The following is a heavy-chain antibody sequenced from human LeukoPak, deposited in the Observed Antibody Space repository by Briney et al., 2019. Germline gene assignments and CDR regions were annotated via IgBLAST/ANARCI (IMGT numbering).Heavy chain of an antibody. CDR3: VRDKRDGTRPSSERFDY. J-gene: IGHJ4*02. D-gene: IGHD5-24*01. CDR1: GGSISSYY. Sequence: KSSETLSLTCTASGGSISSYYWRWLRQPPGRGLEWIGYIYYTGTTNYNPSLKSRAAISVDTSKNQFSLKLTSVTAADTAVYYCVRDKRDGTRPSSERFDYWGQGTLVTVSS. CDR2: IYYTGTT. V-gene: IGHV4-59*01.